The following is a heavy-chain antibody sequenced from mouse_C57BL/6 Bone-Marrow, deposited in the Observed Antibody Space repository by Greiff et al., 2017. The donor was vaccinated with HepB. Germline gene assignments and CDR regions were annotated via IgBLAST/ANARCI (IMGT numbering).Heavy chain of an antibody. V-gene: IGHV5-17*01. D-gene: IGHD1-1*01. CDR3: ARDGSSFPFAY. Sequence: EVQLQQSGGGLVKPGGSLKLSCAASGFTFSDYGMHWVRQAPEKGLEWVAYISSGSSTIYYADTVKGRFTISRDNAKNTLFLQMTSLRSEDTAMYYCARDGSSFPFAYWGQGTLVTVSA. CDR1: GFTFSDYG. J-gene: IGHJ3*01. CDR2: ISSGSSTI.